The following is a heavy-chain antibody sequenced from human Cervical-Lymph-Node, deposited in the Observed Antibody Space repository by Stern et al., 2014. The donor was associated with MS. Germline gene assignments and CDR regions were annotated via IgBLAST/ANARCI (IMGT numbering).Heavy chain of an antibody. Sequence: QDQLVQSGAEVKKPGSSVNVSCKASGGTFTSFSINWVRQVPGQSLEWMGGIIPILDTPNLAQKFQGRVTITADSSTSTVYMALNSLRSDDTAVYYCVLPSKVTTAAFDVWGRGTMVTVSS. CDR1: GGTFTSFS. D-gene: IGHD4-17*01. J-gene: IGHJ3*01. CDR3: VLPSKVTTAAFDV. V-gene: IGHV1-69*14. CDR2: IIPILDTP.